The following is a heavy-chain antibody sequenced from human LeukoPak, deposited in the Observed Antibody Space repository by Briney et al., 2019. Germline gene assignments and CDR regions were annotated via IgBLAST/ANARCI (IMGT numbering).Heavy chain of an antibody. Sequence: PGGSLRLSCSGSGFIFSVYGMHWVRQAPGKGLEWVAVISYDGSNKHYADSVKGRFTISRDNAKNTLYLQMNSLRAEDTAVYYCAREKRGAGEQQLVEACDYWGQGTLVTVSS. CDR2: ISYDGSNK. J-gene: IGHJ4*02. CDR3: AREKRGAGEQQLVEACDY. V-gene: IGHV3-30*03. D-gene: IGHD6-13*01. CDR1: GFIFSVYG.